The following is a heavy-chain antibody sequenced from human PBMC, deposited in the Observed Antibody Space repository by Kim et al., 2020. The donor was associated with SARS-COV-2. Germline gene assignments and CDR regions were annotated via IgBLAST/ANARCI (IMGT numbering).Heavy chain of an antibody. CDR3: ARERVWEPSDY. Sequence: ASVKVSCKASGYTFSNYGISWVRQAPGQGLEWMGWINTYNGNTNYAQKFQGRDTMTIDTSTSTAYMELRSLRSDDTAVYYCARERVWEPSDYWGQGTLVTVSS. D-gene: IGHD1-26*01. CDR2: INTYNGNT. CDR1: GYTFSNYG. V-gene: IGHV1-18*01. J-gene: IGHJ4*02.